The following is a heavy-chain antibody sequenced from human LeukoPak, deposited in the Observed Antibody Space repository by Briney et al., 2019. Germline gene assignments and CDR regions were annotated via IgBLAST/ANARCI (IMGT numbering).Heavy chain of an antibody. CDR3: GKEPRVSYCSSNSCAYAFDI. Sequence: GGSLRLSCAPSGFTFSSYAMSWVRQAPGKGLEWISTISGSGGNTYHADSVKGRFTISRDNSKNTLYLQMNSLRAEATAVYYCGKEPRVSYCSSNSCAYAFDIWGQGTVVTVSS. CDR2: ISGSGGNT. D-gene: IGHD2-2*01. CDR1: GFTFSSYA. V-gene: IGHV3-23*01. J-gene: IGHJ3*02.